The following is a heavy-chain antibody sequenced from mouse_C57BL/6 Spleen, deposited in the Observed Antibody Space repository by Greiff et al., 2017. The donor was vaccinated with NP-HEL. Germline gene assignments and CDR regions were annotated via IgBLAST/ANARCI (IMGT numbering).Heavy chain of an antibody. J-gene: IGHJ4*01. V-gene: IGHV7-1*01. CDR2: SRNKANDYTT. CDR1: GFTFSDFY. Sequence: EVKVVESGGGLVQSGRSLRLSCATSGFTFSDFYMEWVRQAPGKGLEWIAASRNKANDYTTEYSASVKGRFIVSRDTSQSILYLQLNALRAEDTAMYYCARDALMDYWGQGTSVTVSS. CDR3: ARDALMDY.